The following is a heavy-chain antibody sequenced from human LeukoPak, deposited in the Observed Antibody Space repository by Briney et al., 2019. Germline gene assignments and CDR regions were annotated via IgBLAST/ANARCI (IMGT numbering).Heavy chain of an antibody. D-gene: IGHD5-18*01. V-gene: IGHV1-2*02. CDR3: ARADGYSYVYGGNNWFDP. Sequence: ASVKVSCRASGYTFTGYYMHWVRQAPGQGLEWMGWINLNSGGTNYAQKFQGRVTMTRDTSISTAYMELSRLRSDDTAVYYCARADGYSYVYGGNNWFDPWGQGTLVSVSS. CDR1: GYTFTGYY. CDR2: INLNSGGT. J-gene: IGHJ5*02.